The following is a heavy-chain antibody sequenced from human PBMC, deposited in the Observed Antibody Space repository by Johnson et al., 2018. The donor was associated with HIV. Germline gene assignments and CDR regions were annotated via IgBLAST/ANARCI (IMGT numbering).Heavy chain of an antibody. CDR1: AFTFSSYG. CDR3: AKDLGDAVGTTHDAFDI. J-gene: IGHJ3*02. CDR2: ISYDGSNK. V-gene: IGHV3-30*18. D-gene: IGHD1-26*01. Sequence: QVQLVESGGGVVQPGRSLRLSCAASAFTFSSYGMHWVRQAPGKGLEWVAVISYDGSNKYYADSVKGRFTISRDNSKNTLYLQMNSLRAEDTAVYYCAKDLGDAVGTTHDAFDIWGQGTMVTVSS.